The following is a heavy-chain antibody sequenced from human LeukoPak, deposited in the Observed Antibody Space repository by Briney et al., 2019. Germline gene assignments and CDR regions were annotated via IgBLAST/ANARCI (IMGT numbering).Heavy chain of an antibody. V-gene: IGHV4-38-2*01. J-gene: IGHJ4*02. Sequence: PSETLSLTCGVSGYSISSGYYWGWIRQPPGKGLEWIGTIYHNGGTFYNSSLKSRVTVSVDTPKNQFSLKVNSVTAADTAVYYCAGHSGSTGLDYWGQGTLVTVSS. CDR2: IYHNGGT. CDR3: AGHSGSTGLDY. D-gene: IGHD1-26*01. CDR1: GYSISSGYY.